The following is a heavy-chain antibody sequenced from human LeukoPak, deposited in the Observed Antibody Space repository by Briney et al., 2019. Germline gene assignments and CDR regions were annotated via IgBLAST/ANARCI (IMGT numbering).Heavy chain of an antibody. CDR1: GYTFTDYY. V-gene: IGHV1-8*03. CDR2: MNPSSGNT. CDR3: ARDGRRFFDWLLQGGSFDY. Sequence: ASVTVSFKASGYTFTDYYMHLGRQAPGQRLEWIGWMNPSSGNTGYAQKFQGRVTITRGISTRTLYMALSSMRSEDTAVYYCARDGRRFFDWLLQGGSFDYWGQGTLVTVSS. D-gene: IGHD3-9*01. J-gene: IGHJ4*02.